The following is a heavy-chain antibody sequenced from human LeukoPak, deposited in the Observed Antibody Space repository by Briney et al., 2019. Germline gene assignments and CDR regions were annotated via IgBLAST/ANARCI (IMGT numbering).Heavy chain of an antibody. CDR3: ARDRTLYSGYDPSAL. V-gene: IGHV3-53*05. CDR1: GFTVSSNY. CDR2: IYSGGST. D-gene: IGHD5-12*01. Sequence: PGGSLRLSCAASGFTVSSNYMSWVRQAPGKGLEWVSVIYSGGSTYYAYSVKGRFTISRDNSKNTLYLQMNSLRAEDTAVYYCARDRTLYSGYDPSALWGQGTLVTVSS. J-gene: IGHJ4*02.